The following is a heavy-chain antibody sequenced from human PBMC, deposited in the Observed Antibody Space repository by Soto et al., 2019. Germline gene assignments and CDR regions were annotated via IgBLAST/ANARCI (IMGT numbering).Heavy chain of an antibody. Sequence: QVQLLETGGGLVQAGRSLRLSCEASGFTFRSYGMHWVRQAPGKGLEWVAVISYDATSKYFGDSVKGRFTVTRDNSKNTVHLEMNSLRTDDTAVYYCEKGPDIAVSGPNDYWGQGTLVTVSS. J-gene: IGHJ4*02. CDR3: EKGPDIAVSGPNDY. D-gene: IGHD3-9*01. CDR1: GFTFRSYG. V-gene: IGHV3-30*18. CDR2: ISYDATSK.